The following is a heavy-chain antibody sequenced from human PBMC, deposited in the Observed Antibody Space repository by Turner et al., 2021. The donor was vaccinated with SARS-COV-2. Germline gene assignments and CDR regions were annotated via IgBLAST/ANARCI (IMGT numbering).Heavy chain of an antibody. J-gene: IGHJ4*02. V-gene: IGHV4-39*01. CDR1: GGSISSSSYY. D-gene: IGHD3-22*01. Sequence: QLQLRDSGPGLVKPSETLSLTCTVPGGSISSSSYYWGLIRQPPGKGLEWIGTVYYGGSTYYNPSLKSRVTISVDTSKNQFSLKLSYVTAADTAVYYCARLPYYYDSSGPIDYWGQGTLVTVSS. CDR2: VYYGGST. CDR3: ARLPYYYDSSGPIDY.